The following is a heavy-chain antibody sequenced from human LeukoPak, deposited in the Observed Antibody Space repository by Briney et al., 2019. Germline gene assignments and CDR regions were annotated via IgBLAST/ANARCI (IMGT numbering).Heavy chain of an antibody. CDR3: ARRVVGDAIFCWFDP. V-gene: IGHV4-59*12. D-gene: IGHD2-15*01. CDR1: GVSIRSYY. J-gene: IGHJ5*02. Sequence: PSETLSLTCIVSGVSIRSYYWSWIRQPPGKGLEGVGYIYYSGSANYNPSLESRVTISVSKSQNQFLLKLNHVISAERAVYYCARRVVGDAIFCWFDPWGQGTLVTVSS. CDR2: IYYSGSA.